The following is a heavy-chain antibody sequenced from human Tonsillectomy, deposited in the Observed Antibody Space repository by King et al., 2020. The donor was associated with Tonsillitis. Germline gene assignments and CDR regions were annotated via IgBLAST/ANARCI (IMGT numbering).Heavy chain of an antibody. J-gene: IGHJ5*02. V-gene: IGHV1-18*01. CDR1: GYSFTSYG. Sequence: VQLVESGAEVKKPGASVKVSCTASGYSFTSYGISWVRQAPGQGLDWVGWIRVYNGHTNYAQKLQGRVTMTTDTSTSTAYMELRSLRYDDTAVYYCARDPGMPTNNWFDPWGQGTLVTVSS. CDR2: IRVYNGHT. CDR3: ARDPGMPTNNWFDP. D-gene: IGHD5-24*01.